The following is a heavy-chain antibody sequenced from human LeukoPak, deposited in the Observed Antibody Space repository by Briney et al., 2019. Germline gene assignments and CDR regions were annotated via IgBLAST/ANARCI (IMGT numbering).Heavy chain of an antibody. CDR2: IDPGDSYT. CDR3: ARHRTLAAAGSLPDP. J-gene: IGHJ5*02. Sequence: GESLKISCKGSGYSFTSYWISWVRQMPGKGLEWMGRIDPGDSYTNYSPPFQGHVTISADKSISTAYLQWSSLKASDTAMYYCARHRTLAAAGSLPDPWGQGTLVTVSS. V-gene: IGHV5-10-1*01. D-gene: IGHD6-13*01. CDR1: GYSFTSYW.